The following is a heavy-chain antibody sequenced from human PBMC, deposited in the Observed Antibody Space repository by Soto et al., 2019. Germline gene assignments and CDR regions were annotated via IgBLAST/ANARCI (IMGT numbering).Heavy chain of an antibody. D-gene: IGHD3-22*01. CDR1: GGSFSGYY. Sequence: SETLSLTCAVYGGSFSGYYWSWVRQPPGKGLEWIGEINHSGSTNYNPSLKSRVTISVDTSKNQFSLKLSSVTAADTAVYYCARDAARNYYDSSGYYRPDAFDIWGQGTMVTVSS. CDR3: ARDAARNYYDSSGYYRPDAFDI. CDR2: INHSGST. J-gene: IGHJ3*02. V-gene: IGHV4-34*01.